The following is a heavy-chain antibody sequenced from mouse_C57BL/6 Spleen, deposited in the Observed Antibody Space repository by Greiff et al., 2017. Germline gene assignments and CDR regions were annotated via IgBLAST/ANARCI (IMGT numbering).Heavy chain of an antibody. CDR3: AKNYGSSYYCAMDY. Sequence: VHVKQSGAELVRPGSSVKMSCKTSGYTFTSYGINWVKQRPGQGLEWIGYIYIGNGYTEYNEKFKGKATLTSDTSSNTAYMQLSSLTSEDSAIYFCAKNYGSSYYCAMDYWGQGTSVTVSS. J-gene: IGHJ4*01. D-gene: IGHD1-1*01. CDR2: IYIGNGYT. V-gene: IGHV1-58*01. CDR1: GYTFTSYG.